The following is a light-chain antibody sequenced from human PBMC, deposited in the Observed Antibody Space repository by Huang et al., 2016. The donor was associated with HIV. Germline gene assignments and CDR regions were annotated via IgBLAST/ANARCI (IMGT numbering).Light chain of an antibody. CDR1: QSVSSSY. CDR3: QQYGSSPWT. J-gene: IGKJ1*01. CDR2: GES. Sequence: EIVLTQSPGTLSLSPGERATRSSRASQSVSSSYLAWYQQKPGQAPKLLIYGESSRATGIPDRFSGSGSGTDFTLTISRLEPEDFAVYYCQQYGSSPWTFGQGTKVEIK. V-gene: IGKV3-20*01.